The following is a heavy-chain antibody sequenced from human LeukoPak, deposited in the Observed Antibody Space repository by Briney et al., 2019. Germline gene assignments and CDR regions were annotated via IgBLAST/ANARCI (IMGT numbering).Heavy chain of an antibody. V-gene: IGHV1-69*04. CDR3: ARGDFWSGYSSGRNYYYYYMDV. D-gene: IGHD3-3*01. CDR1: GGTFSSYA. J-gene: IGHJ6*03. CDR2: IIPILGIA. Sequence: SVKVSCKASGGTFSSYAISWVRQAPGQGLEWMGRIIPILGIANYAQKFQGRVTITADESTSTAYMELSSLRSEDTAVYYCARGDFWSGYSSGRNYYYYYMDVWGKGTTVTVSS.